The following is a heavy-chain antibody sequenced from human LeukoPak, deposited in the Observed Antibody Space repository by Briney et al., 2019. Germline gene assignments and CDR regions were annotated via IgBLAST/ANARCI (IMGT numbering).Heavy chain of an antibody. CDR3: ARGGSGSYYGDWFDP. V-gene: IGHV4-4*02. J-gene: IGHJ5*02. Sequence: SETLSLTCAVSGGSISSSNWWSWVRQPPGKGLEWFGEIYHSGSTNYNPSLKSRVTISVDKSKNQFSLKLSSVTAADTAVYYCARGGSGSYYGDWFDPWGQGTLVTVSS. D-gene: IGHD3-10*01. CDR2: IYHSGST. CDR1: GGSISSSNW.